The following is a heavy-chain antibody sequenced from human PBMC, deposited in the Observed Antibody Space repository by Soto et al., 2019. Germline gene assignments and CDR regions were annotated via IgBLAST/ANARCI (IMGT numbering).Heavy chain of an antibody. V-gene: IGHV1-69*08. Sequence: QVQLVQSGAEVKKPGSSVKVSCKASGGTFSSYTISWVRQAPGQGLEWMGRIIPILGIANYAQKFQGRVTMNADKSTSTADLELSSLRAEDTAVYYCARDDSSGWMGERWFDPWGQGTLVTVSS. CDR2: IIPILGIA. D-gene: IGHD6-19*01. J-gene: IGHJ5*02. CDR3: ARDDSSGWMGERWFDP. CDR1: GGTFSSYT.